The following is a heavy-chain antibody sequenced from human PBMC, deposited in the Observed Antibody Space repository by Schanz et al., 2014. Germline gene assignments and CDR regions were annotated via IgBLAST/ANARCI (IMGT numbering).Heavy chain of an antibody. Sequence: EVQLLESGGGLVQPGESLRLSCAASGFSFSSYTMSWVRQAPGKGLQWVSSLSGDGGTTHYADSVKGRFTISRDSSKNTLYLQMNSLRADDTAVYYCARGGRDGIRASNYFDSWGQGTLXTVSS. CDR3: ARGGRDGIRASNYFDS. CDR1: GFSFSSYT. J-gene: IGHJ4*02. D-gene: IGHD3-10*01. V-gene: IGHV3-23*01. CDR2: LSGDGGTT.